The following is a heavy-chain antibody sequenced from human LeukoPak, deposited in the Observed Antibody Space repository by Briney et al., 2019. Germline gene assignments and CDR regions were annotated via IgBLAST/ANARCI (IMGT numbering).Heavy chain of an antibody. CDR1: GGSFSGYY. Sequence: SETLSLTCAVYGGSFSGYYWSWIRQPPGKGLEWIGYIYYSGSTNYNPSLKSRVTISVDTSKNQFSLKLSSVTAADTAVYYCASRRDGYFDYWGQGTLVTVSS. CDR3: ASRRDGYFDY. J-gene: IGHJ4*02. D-gene: IGHD5-24*01. CDR2: IYYSGST. V-gene: IGHV4-59*01.